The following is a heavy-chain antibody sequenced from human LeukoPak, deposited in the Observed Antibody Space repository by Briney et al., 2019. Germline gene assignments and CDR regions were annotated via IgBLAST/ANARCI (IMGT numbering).Heavy chain of an antibody. V-gene: IGHV4-61*02. CDR2: IYTSGST. CDR3: AGPLVGATLGIDY. CDR1: GGSISSSSYY. Sequence: TSETLSLTCTVSGGSISSSSYYWSWIRQPAGKGLEWIGRIYTSGSTNYNPSLKSRVTISVDTSKNQFSLKLSSVTAADTAVYYCAGPLVGATLGIDYWGQGTLVTVSS. J-gene: IGHJ4*02. D-gene: IGHD1-26*01.